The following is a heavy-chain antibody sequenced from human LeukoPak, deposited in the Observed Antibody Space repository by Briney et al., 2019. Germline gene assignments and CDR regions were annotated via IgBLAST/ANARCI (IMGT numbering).Heavy chain of an antibody. CDR1: GGSISSGGYY. CDR3: ARDRVAAASLDY. V-gene: IGHV4-61*08. CDR2: IYYSGST. J-gene: IGHJ4*02. D-gene: IGHD6-13*01. Sequence: SQTLSLTCTVSGGSISSGGYYWSWIRQHPGKGLEWIGNIYYSGSTNYNPSLKSRGTISVDTSKNQSSLKLSSVTAADTAVYYCARDRVAAASLDYWGQGTLVTVPS.